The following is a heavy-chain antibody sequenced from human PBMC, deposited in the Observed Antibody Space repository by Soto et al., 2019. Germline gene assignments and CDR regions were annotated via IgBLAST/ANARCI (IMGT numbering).Heavy chain of an antibody. Sequence: SETLSLTCAVYGGSFSGYYWSWIRQPPGKGQEWIGEINHSGSTYYNPSLKSRVTISVDTSKNQFSLKLSSVTAADTAVYYCARGDYIWGSYRYIPYYFDYWGQGTLVIVSS. CDR3: ARGDYIWGSYRYIPYYFDY. V-gene: IGHV4-34*01. CDR2: INHSGST. J-gene: IGHJ4*02. D-gene: IGHD3-16*02. CDR1: GGSFSGYY.